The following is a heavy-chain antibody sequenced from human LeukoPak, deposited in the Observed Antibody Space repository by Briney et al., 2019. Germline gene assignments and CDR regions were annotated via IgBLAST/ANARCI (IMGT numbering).Heavy chain of an antibody. CDR1: GYTFTSYD. CDR3: ARGSGQYSSGWYREDYGMDV. D-gene: IGHD6-19*01. J-gene: IGHJ6*02. Sequence: ASVKVSCKASGYTFTSYDINWVRQATGQGLEWMGWMNPNSGNTGYAQKFQGRVTMTRNTSISTAYVELSSLRSEDTAVYYCARGSGQYSSGWYREDYGMDVWGQGTTVTVSS. V-gene: IGHV1-8*01. CDR2: MNPNSGNT.